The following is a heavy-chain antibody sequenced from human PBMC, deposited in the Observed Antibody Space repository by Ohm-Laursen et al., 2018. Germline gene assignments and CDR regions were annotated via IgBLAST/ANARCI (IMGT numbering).Heavy chain of an antibody. CDR1: GFTFDDYA. J-gene: IGHJ6*02. CDR2: ISWNSGSI. CDR3: AMLGSGYSDAYYYGMDV. V-gene: IGHV3-9*01. Sequence: SLRLSCTASGFTFDDYAMHWVWQAPGKGLEWVSGISWNSGSIGYADSVKGRFTISRDNAKNSLYLQMNSLRAEDTALYYCAMLGSGYSDAYYYGMDVWGQGTTVTVSS. D-gene: IGHD3-3*01.